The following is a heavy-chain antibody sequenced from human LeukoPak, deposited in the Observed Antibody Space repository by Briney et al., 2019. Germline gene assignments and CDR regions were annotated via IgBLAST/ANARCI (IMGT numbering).Heavy chain of an antibody. CDR3: ARFVRFLEWYDMDV. J-gene: IGHJ6*02. V-gene: IGHV3-21*01. D-gene: IGHD3-3*01. Sequence: GGSLRLSCAASGFTFSSYSMNWVRQAPGKGLEWVSSISSSSSYIYYADSVKGRFTISRDNAKNSLYLQMNSLRAEDTAVYDCARFVRFLEWYDMDVWGQGTTVTVSS. CDR2: ISSSSSYI. CDR1: GFTFSSYS.